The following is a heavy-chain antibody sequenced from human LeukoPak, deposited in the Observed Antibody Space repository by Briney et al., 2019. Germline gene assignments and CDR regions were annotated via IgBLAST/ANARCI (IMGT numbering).Heavy chain of an antibody. J-gene: IGHJ4*02. CDR3: ARGVPYASWSGPHYSDY. Sequence: GGSLRLSCRASGFSFSRYWMSWVRQAPGKGLEWVANIKQDGSQKYYVDSVKGRFSISRDNAKNSLYLQMNSLRAEDTAVYYCARGVPYASWSGPHYSDYWGQGTLVTVSS. CDR2: IKQDGSQK. V-gene: IGHV3-7*01. D-gene: IGHD3-3*01. CDR1: GFSFSRYW.